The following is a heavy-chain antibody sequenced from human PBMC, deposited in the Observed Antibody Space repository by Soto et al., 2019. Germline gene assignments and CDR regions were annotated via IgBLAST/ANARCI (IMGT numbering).Heavy chain of an antibody. CDR3: AKGRYGSGSYYFDY. D-gene: IGHD3-10*01. J-gene: IGHJ4*02. V-gene: IGHV3-30*18. CDR2: ISYDGSNK. CDR1: GFTFSSYG. Sequence: GGSLRLSCAASGFTFSSYGMHWVRQAPGKGLERVAVISYDGSNKYYADSVKGRFTISRDNSKNTLYLQMNSLRAEDTAVYYCAKGRYGSGSYYFDYWGQGTLVTVSS.